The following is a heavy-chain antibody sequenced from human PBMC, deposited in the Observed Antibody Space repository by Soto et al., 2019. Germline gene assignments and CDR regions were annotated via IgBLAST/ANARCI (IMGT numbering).Heavy chain of an antibody. Sequence: GGSLRLSCAASGFTFSSYSMNWVRQAPGKGLEWVSYISSSSSTIYYADSVKGRFTISRDNAKNSLYLQMNSLRAEDTAVYYCARGMTSDYGDLNYYFDYWGQGTLVTVSS. CDR3: ARGMTSDYGDLNYYFDY. CDR1: GFTFSSYS. D-gene: IGHD4-17*01. V-gene: IGHV3-48*01. CDR2: ISSSSSTI. J-gene: IGHJ4*02.